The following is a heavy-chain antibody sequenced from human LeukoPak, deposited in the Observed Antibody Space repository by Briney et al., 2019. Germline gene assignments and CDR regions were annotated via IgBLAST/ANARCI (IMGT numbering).Heavy chain of an antibody. J-gene: IGHJ6*02. CDR3: ARDGDYAYYYYYYGMDV. CDR2: MNPNSGNT. D-gene: IGHD4-17*01. Sequence: ASVKVSCTASGYTFTSYDINWVRQATGQGLEWMGWMNPNSGNTGYAQKFQGRVTMTRNTSISTAYMELSSLRSEDTAVYYCARDGDYAYYYYYYGMDVWGQGTTVTVSS. CDR1: GYTFTSYD. V-gene: IGHV1-8*01.